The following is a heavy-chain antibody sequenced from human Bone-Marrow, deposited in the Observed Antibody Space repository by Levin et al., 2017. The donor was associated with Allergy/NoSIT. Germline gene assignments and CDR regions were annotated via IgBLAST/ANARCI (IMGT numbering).Heavy chain of an antibody. J-gene: IGHJ3*01. CDR1: GESLASSTYY. CDR3: ARDLDEAMVERNGLDV. V-gene: IGHV4-39*07. D-gene: IGHD5-18*01. CDR2: VFYTGRA. Sequence: SQTLSLTCPVSGESLASSTYYWAWIRQPPGKGLEWIGNVFYTGRASYNPSLKSRVTISIDKSTNQFSLRLTSATAADAGLYFCARDLDEAMVERNGLDVWGQGTMVTVSA.